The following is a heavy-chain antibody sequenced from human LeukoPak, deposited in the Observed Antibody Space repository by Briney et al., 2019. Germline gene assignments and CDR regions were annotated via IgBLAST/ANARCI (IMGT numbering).Heavy chain of an antibody. CDR2: IKSKSDGGTT. D-gene: IGHD6-6*01. V-gene: IGHV3-15*01. CDR3: AGPGEYSSSSVIDY. CDR1: GFTFSNAW. J-gene: IGHJ4*02. Sequence: PGGSLRLSCAASGFTFSNAWMSWIRQAPGKGLEWVGRIKSKSDGGTTDYAAPVKGRFTISRDDSKNTVYLQMNSLKTEDTAVYYCAGPGEYSSSSVIDYWGQGTLVTASS.